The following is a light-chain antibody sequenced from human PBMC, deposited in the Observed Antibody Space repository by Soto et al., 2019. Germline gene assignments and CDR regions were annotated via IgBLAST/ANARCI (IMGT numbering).Light chain of an antibody. CDR3: CSYAGGSTYVV. V-gene: IGLV2-23*01. J-gene: IGLJ2*01. CDR2: EGS. CDR1: SSDAGSYNL. Sequence: QSALTQPASVSGSPGQSITISCTGTSSDAGSYNLVSWYQQHPGKAPNLILSEGSKRPSGVSNRFSGSKSGNTASLTISGLQTEDEADYHCCSYAGGSTYVVFGGGTKLTVL.